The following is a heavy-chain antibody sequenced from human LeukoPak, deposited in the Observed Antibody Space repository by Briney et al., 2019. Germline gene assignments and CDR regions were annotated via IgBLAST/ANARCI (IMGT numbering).Heavy chain of an antibody. V-gene: IGHV3-21*01. J-gene: IGHJ3*02. CDR3: AAYCSGGSCYNDAFDI. Sequence: GGSLRLSCAASGLSFSFYAMSWVRQAPGKGLEWVSSISSSSSYIYYADSVKGRFAISRDDAKNSLYLQMNSLRAEDTAVYYCAAYCSGGSCYNDAFDIWGQGTMVTVSS. CDR2: ISSSSSYI. D-gene: IGHD2-15*01. CDR1: GLSFSFYA.